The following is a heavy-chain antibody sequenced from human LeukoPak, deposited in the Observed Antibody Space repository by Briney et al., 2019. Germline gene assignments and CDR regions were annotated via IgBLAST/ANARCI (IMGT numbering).Heavy chain of an antibody. CDR3: ARDTGRDGYNFWFN. J-gene: IGHJ4*02. Sequence: PGGSLRLSCAASGFTFSSYSMNWVRQAPGKGLEWVSSISSSSSYIYYADSVKGRFTISRDNAKNSLYLQMNSLRAEDTAVYYCARDTGRDGYNFWFNWGQGTLVTVSS. D-gene: IGHD5-24*01. CDR2: ISSSSSYI. V-gene: IGHV3-21*01. CDR1: GFTFSSYS.